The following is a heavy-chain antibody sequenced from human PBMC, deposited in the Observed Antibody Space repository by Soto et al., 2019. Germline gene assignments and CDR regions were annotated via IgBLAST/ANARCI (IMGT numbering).Heavy chain of an antibody. CDR3: AKDLYSNYGDAFDI. CDR2: ISWNSDNI. V-gene: IGHV3-9*01. D-gene: IGHD4-4*01. J-gene: IGHJ3*02. Sequence: EVQLVESGGGLVQPGRSLRLSCAASGFTFDDYAMHWVRQAPGKGLEWVSGISWNSDNIGYADSVKGRFTISRDNVKNSLYLQMNSLRAEDTXXXXCAKDLYSNYGDAFDIWGQGTMVTVSS. CDR1: GFTFDDYA.